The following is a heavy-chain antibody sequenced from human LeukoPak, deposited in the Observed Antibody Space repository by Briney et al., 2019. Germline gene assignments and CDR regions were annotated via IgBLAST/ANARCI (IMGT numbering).Heavy chain of an antibody. J-gene: IGHJ4*02. CDR1: GGTFSSYA. Sequence: GASVKVSCKASGGTFSSYAISWVRQAPGQGLEWMGGIIPIFGTANYAQKFQGRVTMTRDTSTSTVYMELSSLRSEDTAVYYCAREITMVRGVLNWGQGTLVTVSS. CDR3: AREITMVRGVLN. V-gene: IGHV1-69*05. CDR2: IIPIFGTA. D-gene: IGHD3-10*01.